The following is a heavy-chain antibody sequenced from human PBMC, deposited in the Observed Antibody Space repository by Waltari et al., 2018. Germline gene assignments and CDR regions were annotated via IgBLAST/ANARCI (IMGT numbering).Heavy chain of an antibody. CDR1: GYTFTTHD. J-gene: IGHJ5*02. CDR2: MNPNSGNT. CDR3: ARRRAGIVTPYNWLDP. Sequence: QVQLVQSGAEVKKPGASVRISCKPSGYTFTTHDINWGRQAVGQGPEWMGWMNPNSGNTGYAWKFQGRVTMTRDTSIRTAYLELRKLRFDDTAVYYCARRRAGIVTPYNWLDPWGQGTLVTVSS. V-gene: IGHV1-8*01. D-gene: IGHD2-21*01.